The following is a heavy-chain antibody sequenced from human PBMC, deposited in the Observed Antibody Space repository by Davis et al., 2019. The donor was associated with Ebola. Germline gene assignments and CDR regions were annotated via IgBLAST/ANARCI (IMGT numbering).Heavy chain of an antibody. CDR3: IGGSSSFDY. CDR1: GGSISSSSYY. CDR2: IYYSGST. J-gene: IGHJ4*02. Sequence: GSLRLSCTVSGGSISSSSYYWGWIRQHPGKGLEWIGSIYYSGSTYYNPSLKSRVTISVDTSKNQFSLKLSSVTAADTAVYYCIGGSSSFDYWGQGTLVTVSS. V-gene: IGHV4-39*01. D-gene: IGHD6-6*01.